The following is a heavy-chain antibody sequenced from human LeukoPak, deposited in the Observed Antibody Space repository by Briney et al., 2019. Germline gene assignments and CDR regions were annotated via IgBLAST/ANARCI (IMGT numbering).Heavy chain of an antibody. CDR3: ASMNVGGSGGSNAFDI. CDR1: GFTFSSYS. J-gene: IGHJ3*02. D-gene: IGHD6-19*01. V-gene: IGHV3-21*01. CDR2: ISSSSSYI. Sequence: PGGSLRLSCTASGFTFSSYSMNWVRQAPGKGLEWVSSISSSSSYIYYAASVKGRFTISRDNDKNLLYLQMNSLRAEDTAVYYCASMNVGGSGGSNAFDIWGQGKMVTVSP.